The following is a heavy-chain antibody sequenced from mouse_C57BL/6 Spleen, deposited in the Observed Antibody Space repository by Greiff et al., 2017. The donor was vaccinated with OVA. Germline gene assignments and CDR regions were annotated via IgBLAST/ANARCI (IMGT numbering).Heavy chain of an antibody. CDR2: IYPRSGNT. CDR3: ARWVITTVVASYYLDY. V-gene: IGHV1-81*01. J-gene: IGHJ2*01. D-gene: IGHD1-1*01. Sequence: QVQLQQSGAELARPGASVKLSCKASGYTFTSYGISWVKQRTGQGLEWIGEIYPRSGNTYYNEKFKGKATLTADKSSSTAYMELRSLTSEDSAVYFCARWVITTVVASYYLDYWGQGTTLTVSS. CDR1: GYTFTSYG.